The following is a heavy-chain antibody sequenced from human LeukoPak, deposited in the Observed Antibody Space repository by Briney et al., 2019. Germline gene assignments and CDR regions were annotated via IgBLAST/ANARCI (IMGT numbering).Heavy chain of an antibody. Sequence: GGSLRLSCVASGFTFSNYAMNWVRQAPGEGLEWVSVISGGGETSYYADSVKGRFTISRDNSKNTIYLQMNSLGAEDTAVYYCVKGLRSYGYSLFDYWGQGSLVTVSS. V-gene: IGHV3-23*01. CDR2: ISGGGETS. D-gene: IGHD5-18*01. CDR3: VKGLRSYGYSLFDY. CDR1: GFTFSNYA. J-gene: IGHJ4*02.